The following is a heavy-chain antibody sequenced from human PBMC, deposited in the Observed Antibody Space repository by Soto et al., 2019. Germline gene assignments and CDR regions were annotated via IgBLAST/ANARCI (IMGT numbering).Heavy chain of an antibody. J-gene: IGHJ4*02. D-gene: IGHD2-21*01. CDR1: GFPSSANY. CDR2: TRNKANSYTT. V-gene: IGHV3-72*01. Sequence: EVQLVESGGGLVQPGGSLGLSCAASGFPSSANYWAWVRQVPGKGLEWVGRTRNKANSYTTEYAASVKGRFTISRDDSKNSLYLQMNSLKTEDTAVYYCARTRGRLWPPDYWGQGTLVTVSS. CDR3: ARTRGRLWPPDY.